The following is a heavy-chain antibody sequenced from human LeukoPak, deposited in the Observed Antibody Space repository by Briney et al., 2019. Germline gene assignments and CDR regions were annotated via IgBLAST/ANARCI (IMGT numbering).Heavy chain of an antibody. V-gene: IGHV1-2*02. CDR3: ARMVGVVTNWFDP. Sequence: GASVKVSCKASGYTFTGYYMHWVRQVPGQGLEWMGWINPNSGGTNYAQKFQGRVTMTRNTSISTAYMELSSLRSEDTAVYYCARMVGVVTNWFDPWGQGTLVTVSS. CDR1: GYTFTGYY. J-gene: IGHJ5*02. CDR2: INPNSGGT. D-gene: IGHD3-3*01.